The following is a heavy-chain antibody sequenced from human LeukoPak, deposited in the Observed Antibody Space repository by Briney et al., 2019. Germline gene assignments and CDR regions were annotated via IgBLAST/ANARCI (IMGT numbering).Heavy chain of an antibody. Sequence: EASVNVSCKTSGYSFTDYYMHWVRQAPGQGLEWMGWINPNSGGTSSAQKFQGRGTMTRDTSITTVYMEVRWLTSDDTAIYYCARADRLHGGPYLIGPWGQGTLVTVSS. J-gene: IGHJ5*02. D-gene: IGHD2-21*01. V-gene: IGHV1-2*02. CDR1: GYSFTDYY. CDR3: ARADRLHGGPYLIGP. CDR2: INPNSGGT.